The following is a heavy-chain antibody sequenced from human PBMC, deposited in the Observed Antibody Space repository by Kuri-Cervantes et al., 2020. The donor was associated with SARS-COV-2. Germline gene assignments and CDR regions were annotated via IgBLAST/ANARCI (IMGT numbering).Heavy chain of an antibody. J-gene: IGHJ5*01. D-gene: IGHD2-15*01. CDR2: ISGSGGST. V-gene: IGHV3-23*01. CDR3: XKDQHGIVVGVAAIES. CDR1: GFTFSSYA. Sequence: GESLKISGAASGFTFSSYAMSWVRQAPGKGLEWVSAISGSGGSTYYADSVKGRFTISRDNSKNMLFLQMDSLRVEDSAVYYCXKDQHGIVVGVAAIESWGQGIPVTVSS.